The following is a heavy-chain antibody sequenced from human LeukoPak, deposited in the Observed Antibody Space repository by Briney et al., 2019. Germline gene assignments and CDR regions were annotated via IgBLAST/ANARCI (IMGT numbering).Heavy chain of an antibody. CDR1: GFTFDVYS. CDR2: INWNGGST. D-gene: IGHD6-13*01. CDR3: AREVSSPGNLDY. J-gene: IGHJ4*02. V-gene: IGHV3-20*04. Sequence: GGSLRLSCAPSGFTFDVYSMSCVRHAPGKGLEWVSRINWNGGSTGYADSVKGRFTISRENAKNSLYLQMNSLRAEDTALYYCAREVSSPGNLDYWGQGTLVTVSS.